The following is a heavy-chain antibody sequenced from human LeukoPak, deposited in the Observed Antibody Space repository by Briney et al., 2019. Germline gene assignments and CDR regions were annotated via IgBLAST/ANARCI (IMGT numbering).Heavy chain of an antibody. J-gene: IGHJ3*02. CDR2: IYYSGST. CDR3: ARRNDFDI. V-gene: IGHV4-59*08. CDR1: GGSISGSH. Sequence: SETLSLTCTVSGGSISGSHWNWIRQPPGKGLEWIGYIYYSGSTDSNPSLKSRVTISVDTSKNQLTLKLTSVTAADTAMYYCARRNDFDIWGPGTMVTVSS.